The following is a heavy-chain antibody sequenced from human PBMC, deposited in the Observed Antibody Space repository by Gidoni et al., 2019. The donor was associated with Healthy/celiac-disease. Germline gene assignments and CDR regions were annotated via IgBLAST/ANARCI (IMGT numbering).Heavy chain of an antibody. V-gene: IGHV3-20*04. J-gene: IGHJ6*02. D-gene: IGHD6-6*01. CDR1: GFPFDDYG. CDR2: INWHGGST. CDR3: ARDGVIAARPYYYYGMDV. Sequence: EVHLVASGGTVVRPGGSLRLSCAASGFPFDDYGMSWVRQAAGKGLEWVSGINWHGGSTVYADSVKGRFTISRDNAKNSLYLQMNSLRAEDTALYYCARDGVIAARPYYYYGMDVWGQGTTVTVSS.